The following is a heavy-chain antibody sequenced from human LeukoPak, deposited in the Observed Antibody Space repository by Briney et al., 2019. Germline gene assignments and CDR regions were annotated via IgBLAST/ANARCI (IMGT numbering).Heavy chain of an antibody. CDR2: IYHSGST. CDR1: GGSISSGGYS. J-gene: IGHJ4*02. Sequence: PSETLSLTCAVSGGSISSGGYSWSCIRQPPGKGLEWIGYIYHSGSTYYNPSLKSRVTISVDRSKNQFSLKLSSVTAADTAVYYCASNVDTAMAHLHPFDYWGQGTLVAVSS. V-gene: IGHV4-30-2*01. CDR3: ASNVDTAMAHLHPFDY. D-gene: IGHD5-18*01.